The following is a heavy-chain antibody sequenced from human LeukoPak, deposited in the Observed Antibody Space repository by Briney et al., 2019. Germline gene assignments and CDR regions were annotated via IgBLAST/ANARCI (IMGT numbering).Heavy chain of an antibody. D-gene: IGHD6-13*01. Sequence: PGGSLRLSCAASGFTFSTYTMNWVRQAPGKGLEWVSYISSTSSYIYYADSVKGRFTISRDSAKNSLYLQMSSLRAEDTAVYYCAREEAAAGNYYYSYMDVWGKGTTVTISS. CDR3: AREEAAAGNYYYSYMDV. V-gene: IGHV3-21*01. J-gene: IGHJ6*03. CDR1: GFTFSTYT. CDR2: ISSTSSYI.